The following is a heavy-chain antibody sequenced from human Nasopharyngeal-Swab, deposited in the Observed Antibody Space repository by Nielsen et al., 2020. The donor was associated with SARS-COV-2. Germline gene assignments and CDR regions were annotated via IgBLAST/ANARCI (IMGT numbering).Heavy chain of an antibody. Sequence: SETLSLTCSVSGVSITSSNYYWGWIRQPPGKGLEWIAGLYYIGFTYYNPSLKSRVTISVDTSKNQISLKLSSVTAADTAVYYCARRTEYRASYYLGGYFDYWGQGTLVTVSS. CDR1: GVSITSSNYY. CDR3: ARRTEYRASYYLGGYFDY. D-gene: IGHD1-26*01. J-gene: IGHJ4*02. V-gene: IGHV4-39*01. CDR2: LYYIGFT.